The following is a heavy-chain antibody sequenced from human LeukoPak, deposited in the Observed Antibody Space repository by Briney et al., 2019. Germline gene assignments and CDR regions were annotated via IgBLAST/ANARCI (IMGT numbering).Heavy chain of an antibody. CDR2: INPNSGGT. D-gene: IGHD6-13*01. CDR1: GYTFTGYY. J-gene: IGHJ5*02. Sequence: GASVKVSCKASGYTFTGYYMHWVRQAPGQGLEWMGRINPNSGGTNYAQKFQGRVTMTKDTSISTAYMELSRLRSDDTAVYCCARGRQQLPHQTPWGQGTLVTVSS. V-gene: IGHV1-2*06. CDR3: ARGRQQLPHQTP.